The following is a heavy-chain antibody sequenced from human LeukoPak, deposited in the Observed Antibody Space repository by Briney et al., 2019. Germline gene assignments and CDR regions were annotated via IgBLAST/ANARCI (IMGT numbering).Heavy chain of an antibody. J-gene: IGHJ4*02. Sequence: PSETLSLTCTVSGGSIRSYYWSWIRQPPGKGLEWIGYIYYSGSTNYNPSLKSRVTISVDTSKNQFSLKLSSVHAADTAVYYCARGGGSTDYYDSSGYFWGQGTLVTVSS. CDR1: GGSIRSYY. D-gene: IGHD3-22*01. V-gene: IGHV4-59*01. CDR2: IYYSGST. CDR3: ARGGGSTDYYDSSGYF.